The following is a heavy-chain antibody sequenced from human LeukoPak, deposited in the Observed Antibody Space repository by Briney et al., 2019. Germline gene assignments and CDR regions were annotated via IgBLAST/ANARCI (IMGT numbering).Heavy chain of an antibody. CDR2: INPSGGST. CDR3: ARDVQDYYDSSGYPPYYYGMDV. CDR1: GYTFTSYG. D-gene: IGHD3-22*01. J-gene: IGHJ6*02. Sequence: ASVKVSCKASGYTFTSYGISWVRQAPGQGLEWMGIINPSGGSTSYAQKFQGRVTMTRDTSTSTVYMELSSLRSEDTAVYYCARDVQDYYDSSGYPPYYYGMDVWGQGTTVTVSS. V-gene: IGHV1-46*01.